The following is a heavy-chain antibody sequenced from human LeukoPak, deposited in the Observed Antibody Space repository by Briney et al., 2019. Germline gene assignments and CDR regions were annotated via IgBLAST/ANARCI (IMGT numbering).Heavy chain of an antibody. J-gene: IGHJ2*01. V-gene: IGHV3-21*04. CDR3: ARTWLLGYFDL. D-gene: IGHD5-24*01. CDR1: GFTFSSYS. CDR2: ISSSSSYI. Sequence: GGSLRLSCAASGFTFSSYSMNWVRQAPGKGLEWVSSISSSSSYIYYADSVKGRFTISRDNAKNSLYLQMNSLRAEDTALYYCARTWLLGYFDLWGRGTLVTVSS.